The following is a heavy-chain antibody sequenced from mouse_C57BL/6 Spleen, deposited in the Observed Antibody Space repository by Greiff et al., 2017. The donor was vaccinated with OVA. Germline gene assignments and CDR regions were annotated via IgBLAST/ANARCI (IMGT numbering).Heavy chain of an antibody. V-gene: IGHV1-52*01. CDR2: VDPSDSET. Sequence: QVQLQQPGAELVRPGSSVKLSCKASGYTFTSYWMHWVKQRPIQGLEWIGNVDPSDSETHYNQKFKDKATLTVDKSSSTAYMQLSSLTSEDSAVYYCARRYYGSSQYYFDYWGQGTTLTVSS. CDR1: GYTFTSYW. J-gene: IGHJ2*01. D-gene: IGHD1-1*01. CDR3: ARRYYGSSQYYFDY.